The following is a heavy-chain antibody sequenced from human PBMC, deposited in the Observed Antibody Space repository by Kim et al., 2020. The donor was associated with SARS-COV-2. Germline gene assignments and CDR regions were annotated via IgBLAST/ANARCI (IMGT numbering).Heavy chain of an antibody. J-gene: IGHJ4*02. CDR2: INPNSGGT. V-gene: IGHV1-2*06. Sequence: ASVKVSCKASGYTFTGYYMHWVRQAPGQGLEWMGRINPNSGGTNYAQKFQGRVTMTRDTSISTAYMELSRLRSDDTAVYYCARDSVWGSYRGDYWGQGTLVTVSS. CDR1: GYTFTGYY. CDR3: ARDSVWGSYRGDY. D-gene: IGHD3-16*02.